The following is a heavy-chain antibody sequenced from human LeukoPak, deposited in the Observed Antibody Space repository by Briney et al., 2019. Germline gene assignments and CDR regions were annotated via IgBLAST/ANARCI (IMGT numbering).Heavy chain of an antibody. Sequence: PGGSLRLSCAASGFTFSSYGMHWVRQAPGKGLEWVAVISYDGSNKYYADSVKGRFTISRDNSKNTLYLQMNSLRAEDTAVYYCAKDRLRIGAFDIWGQGTMVTVSS. V-gene: IGHV3-30*18. CDR2: ISYDGSNK. D-gene: IGHD2/OR15-2a*01. J-gene: IGHJ3*02. CDR1: GFTFSSYG. CDR3: AKDRLRIGAFDI.